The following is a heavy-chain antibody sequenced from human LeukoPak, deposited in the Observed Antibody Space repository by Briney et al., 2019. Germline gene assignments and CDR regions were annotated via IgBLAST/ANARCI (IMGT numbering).Heavy chain of an antibody. CDR3: TPVGY. CDR2: ITSDGSIT. D-gene: IGHD1-26*01. CDR1: GFTFSNYW. V-gene: IGHV3-74*01. Sequence: PGGSLRLSCAASGFTFSNYWMHWVRQVPGKGLVWLSRITSDGSITTYADSVKGRLPISRDNAKNTLYLQMNSLRAEDTAVYYCTPVGYWGQGTLVTVS. J-gene: IGHJ4*02.